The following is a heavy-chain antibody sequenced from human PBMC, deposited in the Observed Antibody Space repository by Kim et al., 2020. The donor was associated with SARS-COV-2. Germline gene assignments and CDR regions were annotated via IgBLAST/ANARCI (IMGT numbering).Heavy chain of an antibody. J-gene: IGHJ6*02. CDR3: ARAARPYYYYDMDV. V-gene: IGHV1-46*01. D-gene: IGHD6-6*01. Sequence: AQKFQGRVTMTRNTSTSTVYMELSSLRSEDTAVYYCARAARPYYYYDMDVWGQGTTVTVSS.